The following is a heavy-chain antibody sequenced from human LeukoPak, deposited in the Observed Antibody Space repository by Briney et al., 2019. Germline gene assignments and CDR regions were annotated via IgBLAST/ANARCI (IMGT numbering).Heavy chain of an antibody. D-gene: IGHD6-19*01. V-gene: IGHV3-21*01. J-gene: IGHJ4*02. CDR1: GFTFSSYS. CDR3: ARGLAVAGTMLGN. Sequence: GGSLRLSCAASGFTFSSYSMNWVRQAPGKGLEWVSSISSSSSYIYYADSVKGRFTISRDNAKNSLYLQMNSLRAEDTAVYYCARGLAVAGTMLGNWGQGTLVTVSS. CDR2: ISSSSSYI.